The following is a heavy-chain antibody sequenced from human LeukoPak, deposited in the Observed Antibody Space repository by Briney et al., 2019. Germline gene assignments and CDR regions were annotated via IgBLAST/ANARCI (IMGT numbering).Heavy chain of an antibody. V-gene: IGHV1-69*06. D-gene: IGHD3/OR15-3a*01. CDR1: GGTFSSYA. CDR2: IIPIFGTA. J-gene: IGHJ6*03. CDR3: ARGNGLYYYYYMDV. Sequence: SVKVSCKASGGTFSSYAISWVRQAPGQGLEWMGGIIPIFGTANYAQKFQGRVTITADKSTSTAYMELSSLRSEDTAVYYCARGNGLYYYYYMDVWGKGTTVTVSS.